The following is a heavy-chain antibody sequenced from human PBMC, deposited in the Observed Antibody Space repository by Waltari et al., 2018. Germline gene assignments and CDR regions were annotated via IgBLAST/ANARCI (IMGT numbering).Heavy chain of an antibody. CDR2: TSHDGANK. D-gene: IGHD6-19*01. J-gene: IGHJ4*02. CDR3: ARDLGSGWYYFDS. CDR1: VFTCRQYT. Sequence: QVQLVESGGGVVRPGGSLRLSCTDSVFTCRQYTMHWVRQAPGKGLEWVAITSHDGANKYYAGSVVGRFTISRDNSKNTVYLQMNSLRVEDTAVYYCARDLGSGWYYFDSWGQGTLVTVSS. V-gene: IGHV3-30-3*01.